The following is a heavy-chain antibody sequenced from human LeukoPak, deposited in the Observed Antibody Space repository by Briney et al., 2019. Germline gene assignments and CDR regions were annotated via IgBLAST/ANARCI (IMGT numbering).Heavy chain of an antibody. V-gene: IGHV3-23*01. CDR3: AKQKGYCSGGSYYYSDY. J-gene: IGHJ4*02. CDR2: LSGSGAST. D-gene: IGHD2-15*01. CDR1: GFTFSSYA. Sequence: GGSLRLSCAASGFTFSSYAMSWIRQAPGKGLEWVSTLSGSGASTSYADSVKGRFTISRDNSKNTLYLQMNSLRAEDTARYYCAKQKGYCSGGSYYYSDYWGQGTLVTVSS.